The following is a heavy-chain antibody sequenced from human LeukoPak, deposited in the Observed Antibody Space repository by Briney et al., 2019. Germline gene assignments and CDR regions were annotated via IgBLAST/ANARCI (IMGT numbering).Heavy chain of an antibody. CDR3: ARDAVKIFGVVMPPHKHEYYFDY. Sequence: GASVKVSCKASGYTFTSYAISWVRQAPGQGLEWMGGIIPIFGTANYAQKFQGRVTITADESTSTAYMELSSLRSEDTAVYYCARDAVKIFGVVMPPHKHEYYFDYWGQGTLVTVSS. J-gene: IGHJ4*02. D-gene: IGHD3-3*01. CDR1: GYTFTSYA. CDR2: IIPIFGTA. V-gene: IGHV1-69*13.